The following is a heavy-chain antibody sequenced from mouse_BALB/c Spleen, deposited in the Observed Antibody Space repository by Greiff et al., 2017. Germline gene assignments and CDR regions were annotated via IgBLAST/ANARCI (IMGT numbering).Heavy chain of an antibody. J-gene: IGHJ4*01. Sequence: EVKLMESGGGLVKPGGSLKLSCAASGFTFSSYTMSWVRQTPEKRLEWVATISSGGSYTYYPDSVKGRFTISRDNAKNTLYLQMSSLKSEDTAMYYCTRDRGGNSYYYAMDYGGQGTSATVSS. V-gene: IGHV5-6-4*01. CDR3: TRDRGGNSYYYAMDY. CDR2: ISSGGSYT. D-gene: IGHD2-1*01. CDR1: GFTFSSYT.